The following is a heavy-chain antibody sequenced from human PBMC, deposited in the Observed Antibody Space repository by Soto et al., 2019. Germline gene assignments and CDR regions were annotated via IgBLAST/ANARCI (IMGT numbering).Heavy chain of an antibody. D-gene: IGHD6-19*01. CDR1: GGTFSSYA. Sequence: QVQLVQSGAEVKKPGSSVTVSCKASGGTFSSYAISWVRQAPGQGLEWMGGIIPIFGTAHYAQKVQGRVTITADESTSTAYMELSSLRSEDTAVYYCARGRSGIAVSVGYWGQGTLVTVSS. J-gene: IGHJ4*02. V-gene: IGHV1-69*01. CDR2: IIPIFGTA. CDR3: ARGRSGIAVSVGY.